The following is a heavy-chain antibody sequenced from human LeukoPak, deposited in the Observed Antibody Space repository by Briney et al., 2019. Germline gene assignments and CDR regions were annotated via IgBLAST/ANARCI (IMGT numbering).Heavy chain of an antibody. CDR1: GFTFDDYA. CDR2: ISWNSGSI. Sequence: GGSLRLSCAASGFTFDDYAMHWVRQAPGKGLEWVSVISWNSGSIGYADSVKGRFTISRDNAKSSLYLQMNSLRAEDMALYYCAKGGDYYYDSSGYYSAFDIWGQGTMVTVSS. J-gene: IGHJ3*02. D-gene: IGHD3-22*01. V-gene: IGHV3-9*03. CDR3: AKGGDYYYDSSGYYSAFDI.